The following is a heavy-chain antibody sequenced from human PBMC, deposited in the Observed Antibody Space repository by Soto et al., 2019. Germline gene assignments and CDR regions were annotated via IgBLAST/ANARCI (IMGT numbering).Heavy chain of an antibody. Sequence: SESLSLTCTVSGGSISSYYWSWIRQPPGKGLEWIGYIYYSGSTNYNPSLKSRVTISVDTSKNQFSLKLSSVTAADTAVYYCARDYDSTLDYWGQGXLVTVSS. CDR1: GGSISSYY. CDR3: ARDYDSTLDY. D-gene: IGHD3-22*01. V-gene: IGHV4-59*01. J-gene: IGHJ4*02. CDR2: IYYSGST.